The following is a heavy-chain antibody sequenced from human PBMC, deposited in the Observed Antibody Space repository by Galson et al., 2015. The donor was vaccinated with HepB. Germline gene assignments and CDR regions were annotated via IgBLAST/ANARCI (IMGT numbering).Heavy chain of an antibody. CDR2: MNPNSGNT. J-gene: IGHJ4*02. CDR1: GYTFTSYD. CDR3: ARGFDIVVVPAYDY. V-gene: IGHV1-8*01. D-gene: IGHD2-2*01. Sequence: SVKVSCKASGYTFTSYDINWVRQATGQGLEWMGWMNPNSGNTGYAQKFQGRVTMTRNTSISTAYMELSSLRSEDTAVYYCARGFDIVVVPAYDYWGQGTLVTVSS.